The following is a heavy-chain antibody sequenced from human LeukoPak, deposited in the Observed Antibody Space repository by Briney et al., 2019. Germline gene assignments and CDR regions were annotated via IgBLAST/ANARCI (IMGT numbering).Heavy chain of an antibody. CDR2: VYRSGST. CDR3: AHNGWYSIDN. V-gene: IGHV4-4*02. Sequence: SETLSLTCAVSGGSITSGNWWSWVRQSPGKGLQWIGEVYRSGSTNFNPSLKSRVTISVDTSKNQFSLKLSSVTAADTAVCYCAHNGWYSIDNWGQGTLVTVSS. J-gene: IGHJ4*02. D-gene: IGHD6-19*01. CDR1: GGSITSGNW.